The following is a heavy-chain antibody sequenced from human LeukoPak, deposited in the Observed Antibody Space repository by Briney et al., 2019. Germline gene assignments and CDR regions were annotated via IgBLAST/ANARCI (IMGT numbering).Heavy chain of an antibody. CDR1: GFTFSSYG. V-gene: IGHV3-30*02. Sequence: GGSLRLSCAASGFTFSSYGMHWVPQAPGKGLEWVAVIWYDGSNKYYADSVKGRFTISRDNSKNTLYLQMNSLRAEDTAVYYCANLYSGYDQGDYWGQGTLVTVSS. CDR3: ANLYSGYDQGDY. CDR2: IWYDGSNK. J-gene: IGHJ4*02. D-gene: IGHD5-12*01.